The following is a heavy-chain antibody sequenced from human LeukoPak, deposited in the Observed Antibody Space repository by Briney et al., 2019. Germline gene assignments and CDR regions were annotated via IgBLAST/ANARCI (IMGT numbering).Heavy chain of an antibody. CDR3: ARDWGYSYVGPDGTP. Sequence: ASVKVSCKASGYAFTSYYMHWVRQAPGQGLEWMGIINPSGGSTSYAQKFQGRVTMTRDTSTSTVYMELSSLRSEDTAVYYCARDWGYSYVGPDGTPWGQGTMVPVSS. CDR1: GYAFTSYY. D-gene: IGHD5-18*01. J-gene: IGHJ3*01. V-gene: IGHV1-46*01. CDR2: INPSGGST.